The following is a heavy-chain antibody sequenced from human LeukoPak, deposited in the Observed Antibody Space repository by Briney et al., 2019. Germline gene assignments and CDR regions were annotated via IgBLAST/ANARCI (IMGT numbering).Heavy chain of an antibody. Sequence: ESGPTLLNPTETLTLTCTVSGFSLSNARMGVSWIRQPPGKALEWLAHIFSNDEKSYSTSLKSRLTISKDTSKSQVVLTMTNMDPVDTATYYCARYYGSGSFDYWGQGTLSPSPQ. V-gene: IGHV2-26*01. J-gene: IGHJ4*02. CDR3: ARYYGSGSFDY. CDR1: GFSLSNARMG. CDR2: IFSNDEK. D-gene: IGHD3-10*01.